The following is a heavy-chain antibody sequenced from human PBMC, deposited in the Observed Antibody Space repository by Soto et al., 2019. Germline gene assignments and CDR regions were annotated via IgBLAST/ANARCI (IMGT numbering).Heavy chain of an antibody. Sequence: QVQLVQSGAEMKKPGASVKLSCKTSGINYNTYAIHWVRQAPGQGLEWMGWINAGNGDTRYSQNFQGRVTLTRYTSASTVYMDLDSLKSEDTGVYYCARAISGYVTWGQGTRVTVSS. CDR3: ARAISGYVT. V-gene: IGHV1-3*01. J-gene: IGHJ4*02. CDR2: INAGNGDT. D-gene: IGHD5-12*01. CDR1: GINYNTYA.